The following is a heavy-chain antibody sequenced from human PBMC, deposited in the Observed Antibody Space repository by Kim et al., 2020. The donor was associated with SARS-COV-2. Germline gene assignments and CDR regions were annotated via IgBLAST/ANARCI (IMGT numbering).Heavy chain of an antibody. V-gene: IGHV3-30*02. J-gene: IGHJ6*02. Sequence: ADSGKGRLTISRDNSKNTLYLQMNSLGAEDTAVYYCAGSQGSGYYYGMDVWGQGTTVTVSS. D-gene: IGHD3-10*01. CDR3: AGSQGSGYYYGMDV.